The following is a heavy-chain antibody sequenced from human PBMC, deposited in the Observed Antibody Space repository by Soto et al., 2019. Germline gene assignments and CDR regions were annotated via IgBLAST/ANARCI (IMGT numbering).Heavy chain of an antibody. V-gene: IGHV1-18*01. Sequence: GASVKVSCKASGYTFTSYGISWVRQAPGQGLEWMGWISANSGNTNYAQKLQGRVTMTTDTSTSTAYMELRSLRSDDTAVYYCARLGATRNSPSYYFDYWGQGTLVTVSS. CDR1: GYTFTSYG. CDR3: ARLGATRNSPSYYFDY. J-gene: IGHJ4*02. D-gene: IGHD1-26*01. CDR2: ISANSGNT.